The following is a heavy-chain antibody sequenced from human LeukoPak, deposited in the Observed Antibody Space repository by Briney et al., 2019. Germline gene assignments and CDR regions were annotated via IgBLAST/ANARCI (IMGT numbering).Heavy chain of an antibody. D-gene: IGHD1-26*01. Sequence: PGRSLRLSCAASGFTFSSYGMHWVRQAPGKGLEWVAVISYDGSNKYYADSVKGRFTISRDNSKSTLYLQMNSLRAEDTAVYYCAKEGEWELAAWYFDLWGRGTLVTVSS. V-gene: IGHV3-30*18. J-gene: IGHJ2*01. CDR3: AKEGEWELAAWYFDL. CDR1: GFTFSSYG. CDR2: ISYDGSNK.